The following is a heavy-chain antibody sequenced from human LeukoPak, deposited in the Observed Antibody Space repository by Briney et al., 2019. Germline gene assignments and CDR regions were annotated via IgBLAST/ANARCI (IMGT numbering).Heavy chain of an antibody. CDR3: AREVLQDRGTYFDY. V-gene: IGHV3-33*01. CDR1: GFTFSDFG. CDR2: IWYDGSKK. D-gene: IGHD3-10*01. J-gene: IGHJ4*02. Sequence: PGRSLRLSCEASGFTFSDFGLHWVRQAPGKGLEWVAVIWYDGSKKYYTDSVKGRFTTSRDNSENTLYLQMNSLRAEDTARYYCAREVLQDRGTYFDYWGQGTLVTVSS.